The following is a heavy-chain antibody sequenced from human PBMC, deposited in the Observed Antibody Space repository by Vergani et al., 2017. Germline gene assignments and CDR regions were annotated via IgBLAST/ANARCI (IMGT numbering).Heavy chain of an antibody. CDR2: IRYDGSNK. CDR3: AKDASDDYDILTGYYSSVNWFDP. D-gene: IGHD3-9*01. V-gene: IGHV3-30*02. J-gene: IGHJ5*02. CDR1: GFTFSSYG. Sequence: QVQLVESGGGVVQPGGSLRLSCAASGFTFSSYGMHWVRQAPGKGLEWVAFIRYDGSNKYYADSVKGRFTISRDNSKNTLYLQMNSLRAEDTAVYYCAKDASDDYDILTGYYSSVNWFDPWGQGTLVTVSS.